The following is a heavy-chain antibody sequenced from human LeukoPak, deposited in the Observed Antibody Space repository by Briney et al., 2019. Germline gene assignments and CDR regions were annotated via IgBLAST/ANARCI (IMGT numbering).Heavy chain of an antibody. Sequence: GGSLRLSCAASGFTFSSYGMHWVRQAPGKGLEWVAVISYDGSNKYYADSVKGRFTISRDNSKNTLYLQMNSLRAEDTAVYYCAKGGIFGVVTEDWFDPWGQGTLVTVSS. D-gene: IGHD3-3*01. CDR1: GFTFSSYG. CDR2: ISYDGSNK. CDR3: AKGGIFGVVTEDWFDP. V-gene: IGHV3-30*18. J-gene: IGHJ5*02.